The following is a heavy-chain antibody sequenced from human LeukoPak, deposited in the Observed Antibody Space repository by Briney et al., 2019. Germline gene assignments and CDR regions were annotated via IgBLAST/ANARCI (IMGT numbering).Heavy chain of an antibody. V-gene: IGHV4-39*07. CDR1: GGSISSGSYY. CDR3: ARGRGLSY. CDR2: INHSGST. J-gene: IGHJ4*02. Sequence: SETLSLTCTVSGGSISSGSYYWSWIRQPPGKGLEWIGEINHSGSTNYNPSLKSRVTISVDTSKNQFSLKLSSVTAADTAVYYCARGRGLSYWGQGTLVTVSS. D-gene: IGHD3-10*01.